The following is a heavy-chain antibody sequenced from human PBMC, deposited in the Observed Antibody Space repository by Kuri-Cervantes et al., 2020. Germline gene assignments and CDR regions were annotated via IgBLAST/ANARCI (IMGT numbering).Heavy chain of an antibody. CDR1: GFTFSSYG. D-gene: IGHD3-9*01. V-gene: IGHV3-30*18. CDR2: ISYDGSNK. J-gene: IGHJ4*02. CDR3: AKDRSRYLHPNYFDY. Sequence: GGSLRLSCAASGFTFSSYGMHWVRQAPGRGLEWVAVISYDGSNKYYADSVKGRFTISRDNSKNSLYLQMNSLRTEDTALYYCAKDRSRYLHPNYFDYWGQGTLVTVSS.